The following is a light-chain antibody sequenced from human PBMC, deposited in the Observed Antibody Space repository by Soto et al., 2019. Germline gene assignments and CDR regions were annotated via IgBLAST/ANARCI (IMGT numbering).Light chain of an antibody. V-gene: IGLV2-14*03. CDR3: SSYTSTSTQV. J-gene: IGLJ1*01. Sequence: QSVLTQPASVSWSPGQSITISCTGTNSDVGDYRSVSWYQQHPGKAPKLVIYDVSNRPSGVSYRFSGSKSGNTASLTISGLQAEDEADYYCSSYTSTSTQVFGTGTKVTV. CDR1: NSDVGDYRS. CDR2: DVS.